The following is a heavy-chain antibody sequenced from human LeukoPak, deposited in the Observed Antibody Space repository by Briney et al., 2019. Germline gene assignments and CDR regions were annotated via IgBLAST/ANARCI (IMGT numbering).Heavy chain of an antibody. J-gene: IGHJ5*02. CDR1: GGSVSTNY. Sequence: SETLSLTCSVSGGSVSTNYWSWLRQSPQKGLEWIAYTSYSGTTDYNPPLKSRLMISIDASKNQFSLKLSSVTAADTAIYYCARHSHNQVAGGWFDPWGQGTLVTVSS. CDR2: TSYSGTT. D-gene: IGHD5-12*01. V-gene: IGHV4-59*08. CDR3: ARHSHNQVAGGWFDP.